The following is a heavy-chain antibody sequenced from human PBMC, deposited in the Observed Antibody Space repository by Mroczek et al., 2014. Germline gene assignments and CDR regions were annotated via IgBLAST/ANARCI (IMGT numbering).Heavy chain of an antibody. Sequence: QVQLQQWGPGLVKPSETLSLTCTVSGGSISSYYWSWIRQPAGKGLEWIGRIYTSGSTNYNPSLKSRVTMSVDTSKNQFSLKLSSVTAADTAVYYCARGGDIVVVPAAIRGWYFDLWGRGTLVTVSS. D-gene: IGHD2-2*02. CDR3: ARGGDIVVVPAAIRGWYFDL. V-gene: IGHV4-4*07. CDR1: GGSISSYY. CDR2: IYTSGST. J-gene: IGHJ2*01.